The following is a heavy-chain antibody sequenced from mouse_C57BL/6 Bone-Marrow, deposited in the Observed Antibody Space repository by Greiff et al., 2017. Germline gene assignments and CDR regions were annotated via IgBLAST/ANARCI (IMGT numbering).Heavy chain of an antibody. D-gene: IGHD1-1*01. Sequence: DVHLVESGGGLVQPGGSLKLSCAASGFTFSDYYMYWVRQTPEKRLEWVAYISNGGGSPYYPDTVKGRFTISRDNAKNTLYLQMSRLKSEDTAMYYCARRGITTVVATGDYWGQGTSVTVSS. CDR1: GFTFSDYY. J-gene: IGHJ4*01. V-gene: IGHV5-12*01. CDR2: ISNGGGSP. CDR3: ARRGITTVVATGDY.